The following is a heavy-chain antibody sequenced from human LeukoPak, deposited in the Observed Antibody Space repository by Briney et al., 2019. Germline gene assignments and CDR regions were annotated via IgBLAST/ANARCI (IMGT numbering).Heavy chain of an antibody. CDR3: AKDSIPAAGYNFDY. V-gene: IGHV3-21*04. Sequence: GGSLRLSCAASGFTFSSYSMNWVRQAPGKGLEWVSSISSSSSYIYYADSVKGRFTISRDNAKNSLYLQMNSLRAEDTAVYYCAKDSIPAAGYNFDYWGQGTLVTVSS. CDR2: ISSSSSYI. J-gene: IGHJ4*02. D-gene: IGHD6-13*01. CDR1: GFTFSSYS.